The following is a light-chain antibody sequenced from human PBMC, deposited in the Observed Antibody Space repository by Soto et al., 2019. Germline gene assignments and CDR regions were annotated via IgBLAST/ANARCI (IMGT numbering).Light chain of an antibody. J-gene: IGLJ1*01. CDR3: CSSGGSPTYV. CDR2: EVN. CDR1: SSNVGSYKL. V-gene: IGLV2-23*02. Sequence: QSVLTQPASGSGSPGQSITISCTGTSSNVGSYKLVSWYQQHPGKAPKLMIFEVNKRPSGVSNRFSGSKSGNTASLTISGLKVEDEADYYCCSSGGSPTYVFGTGTKLTVL.